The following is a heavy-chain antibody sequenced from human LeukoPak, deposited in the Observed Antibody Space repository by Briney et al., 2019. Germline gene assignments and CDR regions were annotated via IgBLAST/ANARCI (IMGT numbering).Heavy chain of an antibody. D-gene: IGHD6-19*01. J-gene: IGHJ5*02. Sequence: PLETLSLTCTVSGGSISSYYWSWIRQPPGKGLEWIGYIYYSGSTNYNPSLKSRVTISIDTSKNQFSLKVNSVTAADTAVYYCARGQPQRYNSGWYVNWFDPWGQGTLVSVSS. CDR1: GGSISSYY. CDR2: IYYSGST. V-gene: IGHV4-59*01. CDR3: ARGQPQRYNSGWYVNWFDP.